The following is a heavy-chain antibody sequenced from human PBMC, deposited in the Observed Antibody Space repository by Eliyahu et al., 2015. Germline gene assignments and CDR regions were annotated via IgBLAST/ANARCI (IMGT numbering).Heavy chain of an antibody. CDR3: EGYCSGGSCYSDWFDP. D-gene: IGHD2-15*01. CDR2: INHSGST. V-gene: IGHV4-34*01. CDR1: GGSFSGYY. J-gene: IGHJ5*02. Sequence: QVQLQQWGAGLLKPSETLSLTCAVYGGSFSGYYWSWIRQPPGKGLEWIGEINHSGSTNYNPSLKSRVTISVDTSKNQFSLKLSSVTAADTAVYYCEGYCSGGSCYSDWFDPWGQGTLVTVSS.